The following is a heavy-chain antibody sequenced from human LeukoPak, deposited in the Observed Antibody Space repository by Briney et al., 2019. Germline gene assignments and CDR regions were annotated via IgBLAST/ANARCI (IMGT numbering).Heavy chain of an antibody. V-gene: IGHV3-23*01. D-gene: IGHD5-18*01. CDR2: ISGSGGST. CDR3: AKGGDTAMVHEFYFDY. Sequence: PGGSLRLSCAASGFTFSSYAMSWVRQAPGKGLEWVSAISGSGGSTYYADSVKGRFTISRDNSKNTLYLQMNSLRAEDTAVYYCAKGGDTAMVHEFYFDYWGQGTLVTVSS. CDR1: GFTFSSYA. J-gene: IGHJ4*02.